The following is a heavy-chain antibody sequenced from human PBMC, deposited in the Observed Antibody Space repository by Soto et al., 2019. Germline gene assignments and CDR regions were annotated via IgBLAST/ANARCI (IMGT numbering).Heavy chain of an antibody. D-gene: IGHD3-10*01. V-gene: IGHV1-18*01. CDR3: ARDRRGVVSWFGELSYRSYYYYGMDV. Sequence: QVQLVQSGAEVKKPGASVKVSCKASGYTFTSYGISWVRQAPGQGLEWMGWISAYNGNTNYAQKLQGRVTMTKDTSTSTAYMELRSLRSDDTAVYYCARDRRGVVSWFGELSYRSYYYYGMDVWGQGTTVTVSS. J-gene: IGHJ6*02. CDR1: GYTFTSYG. CDR2: ISAYNGNT.